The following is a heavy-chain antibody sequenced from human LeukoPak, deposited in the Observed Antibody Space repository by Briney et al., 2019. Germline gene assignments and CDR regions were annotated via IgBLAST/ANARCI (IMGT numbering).Heavy chain of an antibody. V-gene: IGHV4-59*08. Sequence: SETLSLTCTVSGGSISSYYWSWIRQPPGKGLEWIGYIYYSGSTNYNPSLKSRVTISVDTSKNQFSLKLSSVTAADTAVYYCARLNSGWSAGDDYWGQGTLVTVSS. D-gene: IGHD6-19*01. CDR2: IYYSGST. CDR1: GGSISSYY. J-gene: IGHJ4*02. CDR3: ARLNSGWSAGDDY.